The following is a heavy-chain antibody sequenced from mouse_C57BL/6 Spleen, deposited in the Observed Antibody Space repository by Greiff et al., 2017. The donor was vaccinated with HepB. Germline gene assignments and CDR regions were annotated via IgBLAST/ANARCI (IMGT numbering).Heavy chain of an antibody. D-gene: IGHD4-1*01. J-gene: IGHJ4*01. CDR2: ISSGSSTI. CDR3: ARSNWDDYYAMDY. CDR1: GFTFSDYG. V-gene: IGHV5-17*01. Sequence: EVQVVESGGGLVKPGGSLKLSCAASGFTFSDYGMHWVRQAPEKGLEWVAYISSGSSTIYYADTVKGRFTISRDNAKNTLFLQMTSLRSEDTAMYYCARSNWDDYYAMDYWGQGTSVTVSS.